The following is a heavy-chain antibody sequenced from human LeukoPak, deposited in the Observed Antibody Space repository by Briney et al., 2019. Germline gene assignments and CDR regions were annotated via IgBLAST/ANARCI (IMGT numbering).Heavy chain of an antibody. J-gene: IGHJ4*02. Sequence: GGSLRLSCVASGFTFSSYEMNWVRQAPGKGLEWVSYISNSGSTMYYADSVKGRFTISRDNAKNSLYLQMNSLRAEDTAVYYCARDWRHRDYGSGSLDYWGQGALVTFSS. CDR1: GFTFSSYE. V-gene: IGHV3-48*03. CDR2: ISNSGSTM. CDR3: ARDWRHRDYGSGSLDY. D-gene: IGHD3-10*01.